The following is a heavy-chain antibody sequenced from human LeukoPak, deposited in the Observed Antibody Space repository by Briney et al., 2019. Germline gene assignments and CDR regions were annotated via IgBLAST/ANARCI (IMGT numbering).Heavy chain of an antibody. D-gene: IGHD3-22*01. Sequence: HAGGSLRLSCAASGFTFSSYSMNWVRQAPGKGLEWVSYISSSSSTIYYADSVRGRFTISRDNAKNSLYLQMNSLRAEDTAVYYCTRDHHRRHYDSQARNTFDIWGQGTMVTVS. J-gene: IGHJ3*02. CDR3: TRDHHRRHYDSQARNTFDI. V-gene: IGHV3-48*01. CDR2: ISSSSSTI. CDR1: GFTFSSYS.